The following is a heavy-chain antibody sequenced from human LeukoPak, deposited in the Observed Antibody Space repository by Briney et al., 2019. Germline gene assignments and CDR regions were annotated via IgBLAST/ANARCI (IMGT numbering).Heavy chain of an antibody. CDR1: GFTFDDYG. CDR3: ARDGSDGSGYGLDY. D-gene: IGHD3-22*01. V-gene: IGHV3-20*04. J-gene: IGHJ4*02. Sequence: GGSLRLSCAASGFTFDDYGMSWVRQAPGKGLEWVSGINWNGGSTGYADSVKGRFTISRDNAKNSLYLQMNSLRAEDTALYYCARDGSDGSGYGLDYWGQGTLVTVSS. CDR2: INWNGGST.